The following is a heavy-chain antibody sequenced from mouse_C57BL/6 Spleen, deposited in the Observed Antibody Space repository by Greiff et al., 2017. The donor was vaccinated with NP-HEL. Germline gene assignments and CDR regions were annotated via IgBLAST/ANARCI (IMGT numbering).Heavy chain of an antibody. CDR3: AREDYYGSRWYFDV. J-gene: IGHJ1*03. CDR2: INPSTGGT. D-gene: IGHD1-1*01. CDR1: GYSFTGYY. Sequence: EVQLQQSGPELVKPGASVKISCKASGYSFTGYYMNWVKQSPEKSLEWIGEINPSTGGTTYNQKFKAKATLTVDKSSSTAYMQLKSLTSEDSAVYYCAREDYYGSRWYFDVWGTGTTVTVSS. V-gene: IGHV1-42*01.